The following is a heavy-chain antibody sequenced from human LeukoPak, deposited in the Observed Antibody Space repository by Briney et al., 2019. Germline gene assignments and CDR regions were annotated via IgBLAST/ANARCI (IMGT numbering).Heavy chain of an antibody. CDR3: AKDREQLWSPFDY. J-gene: IGHJ4*02. Sequence: GRTLRLFCASSGHTHSRHATSCARHAPGKGREWVSAITGSGGSTYYADSARGRFTISRDNSKNTLYLKMNSLRADDTAVYYCAKDREQLWSPFDYWGQGTLVTASS. V-gene: IGHV3-23*01. CDR1: GHTHSRHA. CDR2: ITGSGGST. D-gene: IGHD5-18*01.